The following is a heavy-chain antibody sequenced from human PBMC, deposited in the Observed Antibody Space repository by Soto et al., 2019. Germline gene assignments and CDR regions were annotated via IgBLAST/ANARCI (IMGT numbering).Heavy chain of an antibody. J-gene: IGHJ4*02. Sequence: EVQLVESGGGLVQPGGSLRLSCAASGFTFSSYWIHWLRQAPGKGLVWVSRINSDGSSTSYADSVKDRFTISRDNAKKTPYLPTNSQIAKDTAVNYCVRASLMVPAATQDDYLGEANLVTVSS. CDR1: GFTFSSYW. D-gene: IGHD2-2*01. CDR2: INSDGSST. V-gene: IGHV3-74*01. CDR3: VRASLMVPAATQDDY.